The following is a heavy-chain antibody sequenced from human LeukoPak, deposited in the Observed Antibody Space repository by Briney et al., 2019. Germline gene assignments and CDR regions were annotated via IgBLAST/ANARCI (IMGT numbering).Heavy chain of an antibody. CDR3: ARLYGVSSDGAGYCSG. CDR2: IKQDGSEK. CDR1: GFMFSGYW. V-gene: IGHV3-7*01. Sequence: GGSLKLSCAASGFMFSGYWMTWVRQTPGKRLEWVANIKQDGSEKKYVDSVKGRFTISRDNAKNSLSLQMNSLRAEDTAVYYCARLYGVSSDGAGYCSGWGQGTLVTVSS. J-gene: IGHJ4*02. D-gene: IGHD3-9*01.